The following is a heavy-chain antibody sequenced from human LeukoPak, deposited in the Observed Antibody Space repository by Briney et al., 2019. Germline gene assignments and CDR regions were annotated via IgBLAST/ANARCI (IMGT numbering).Heavy chain of an antibody. CDR2: ISGSGGST. CDR1: GFTFSTYA. D-gene: IGHD6-13*01. CDR3: AKHLSWKASSSCIDF. J-gene: IGHJ4*02. V-gene: IGHV3-23*01. Sequence: GGSLRLSCAASGFTFSTYAMNWVRQAPGKGLEWVSTISGSGGSTFYADSVKGRFTVSRDNSKNTLYLQMNSLRVEDTAVYYCAKHLSWKASSSCIDFWGQGTLVTVSS.